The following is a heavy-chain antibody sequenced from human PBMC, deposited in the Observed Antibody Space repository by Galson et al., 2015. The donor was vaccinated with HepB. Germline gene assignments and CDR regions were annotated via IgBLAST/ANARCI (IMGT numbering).Heavy chain of an antibody. V-gene: IGHV3-7*01. CDR1: GFTFSSYW. CDR3: ARDSGSGASQD. J-gene: IGHJ4*02. D-gene: IGHD3-3*01. CDR2: INQDGSSK. Sequence: SLRLSCAASGFTFSSYWMNWVRQAPGKGLEWVAHINQDGSSKYYVDSVKGRFTISRDNAKDSVYLQLDSLRAEDTAVYYCARDSGSGASQDWGQGTLVTVSS.